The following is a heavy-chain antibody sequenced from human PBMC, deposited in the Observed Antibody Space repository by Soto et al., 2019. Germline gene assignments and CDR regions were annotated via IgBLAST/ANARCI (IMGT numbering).Heavy chain of an antibody. D-gene: IGHD4-17*01. V-gene: IGHV4-59*01. Sequence: QVQLQESGPGLVKPSETLSLTCTVSGGSISSYYWSWIRQPPGKGLEWIGYIYYSGGTNYNPSLTSRVTISVDTSKSQFSLKLSSVTAADTAVYYCARGDYGDYRDAFDIWGQGTMVTVSS. CDR3: ARGDYGDYRDAFDI. CDR2: IYYSGGT. J-gene: IGHJ3*02. CDR1: GGSISSYY.